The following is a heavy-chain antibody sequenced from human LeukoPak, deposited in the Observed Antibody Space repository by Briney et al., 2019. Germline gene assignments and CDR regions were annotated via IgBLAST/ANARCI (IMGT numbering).Heavy chain of an antibody. CDR1: GFTFTSYS. V-gene: IGHV3-48*04. D-gene: IGHD6-6*01. J-gene: IGHJ6*03. CDR3: ARVRIYGSSESYYMDV. CDR2: ISSSSGTI. Sequence: GGSLRLSCAASGFTFTSYSMNWVRQTPGKGLEWVSYISSSSGTIYYADSVKGRFTISRDNAKNSLYLQMNSLRAEDTAVYYCARVRIYGSSESYYMDVWGKGTTVTVSS.